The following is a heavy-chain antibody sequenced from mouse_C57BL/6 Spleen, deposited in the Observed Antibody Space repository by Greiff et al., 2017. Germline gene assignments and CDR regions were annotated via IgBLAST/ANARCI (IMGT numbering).Heavy chain of an antibody. D-gene: IGHD1-1*01. Sequence: VQLQQSGAELVRPGSSVKMSCKTSGYTFTSYGINWVKQRPGQGLEWIGYIYIGNGYTKYNEKFKGKATLTLDKSSSTDYMQLSRLTSEDSAIYFCSRYEGSSPAWFAYWGQGTLVTVSA. J-gene: IGHJ3*01. CDR3: SRYEGSSPAWFAY. V-gene: IGHV1-58*01. CDR1: GYTFTSYG. CDR2: IYIGNGYT.